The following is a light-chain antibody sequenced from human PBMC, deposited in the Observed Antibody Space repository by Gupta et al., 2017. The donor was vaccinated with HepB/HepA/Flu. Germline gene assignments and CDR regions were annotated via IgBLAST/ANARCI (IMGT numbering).Light chain of an antibody. CDR3: QQYYSSPLT. Sequence: IVMTQSPASLAGSLGARATINCKSSQSVLYSSNNKNYLSWYQQKPGQPPKLLIYRASTRESGVPDRFSGSGSGTDFTLTISSLRAEDVAVYYCQQYYSSPLTFGGGTKVEIK. CDR1: QSVLYSSNNKNY. V-gene: IGKV4-1*01. CDR2: RAS. J-gene: IGKJ4*01.